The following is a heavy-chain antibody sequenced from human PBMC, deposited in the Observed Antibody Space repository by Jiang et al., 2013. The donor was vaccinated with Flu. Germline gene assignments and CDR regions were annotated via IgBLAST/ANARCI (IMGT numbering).Heavy chain of an antibody. CDR2: IYWNDDK. V-gene: IGHV2-5*01. D-gene: IGHD3-22*01. Sequence: KPTQTLTLTCTFSGFSLSANGEGVAWIRQPPGKALEWLALIYWNDDKRYNPSLKSGLTITTDTSKNQVVLTMTNMDPLDTATYYCAHLSARHYYANNRYYLDSSGGYFFDNWGQGTLVTVSS. CDR3: AHLSARHYYANNRYYLDSSGGYFFDN. CDR1: GFSLSANGEG. J-gene: IGHJ4*02.